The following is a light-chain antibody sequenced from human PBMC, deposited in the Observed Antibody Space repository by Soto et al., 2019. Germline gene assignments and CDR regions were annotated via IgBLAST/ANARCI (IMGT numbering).Light chain of an antibody. J-gene: IGLJ3*02. CDR3: YSATKVV. CDR1: VLAKKY. V-gene: IGLV3-27*01. Sequence: SYELTQPSSVSVSPGQTARITCSGDVLAKKYARWFQQKPGQAPVLMIYKDNERPSGNPERFSGSTSGTTVTLTISGARVEDEADYYCYSATKVVVGRGTKLTVL. CDR2: KDN.